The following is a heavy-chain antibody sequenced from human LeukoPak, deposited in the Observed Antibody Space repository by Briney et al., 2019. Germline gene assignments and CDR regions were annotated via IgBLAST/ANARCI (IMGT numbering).Heavy chain of an antibody. V-gene: IGHV1-2*04. D-gene: IGHD3-10*01. CDR1: GYTFTSYD. Sequence: ASVKVSCKASGYTFTSYDINWVRQAPGQGLEWMGWINPNSGGTNYAQKFQGWVTMTRDTSISTAYMELNRLRSDDTAVYYCAREKGVTTVGGYYYYGMDVWGQGTTVTVSS. J-gene: IGHJ6*02. CDR3: AREKGVTTVGGYYYYGMDV. CDR2: INPNSGGT.